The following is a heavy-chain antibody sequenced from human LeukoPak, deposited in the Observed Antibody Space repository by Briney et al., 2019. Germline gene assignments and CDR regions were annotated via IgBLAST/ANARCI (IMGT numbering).Heavy chain of an antibody. D-gene: IGHD3/OR15-3a*01. CDR1: GGSISSSTYF. V-gene: IGHV4-39*01. J-gene: IGHJ4*02. CDR3: ARQTGSGLFILP. Sequence: PSETLSLTCTVSGGSISSSTYFWGWIRQPPGKGLEWIGSIYYSGNTYYNASLKSQVSISIDTPKNRFSLKLTSVTAADTAVYYCARQTGSGLFILPGGQGTLVTVSS. CDR2: IYYSGNT.